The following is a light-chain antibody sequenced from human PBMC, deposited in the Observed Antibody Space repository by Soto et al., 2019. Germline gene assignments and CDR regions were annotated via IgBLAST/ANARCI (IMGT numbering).Light chain of an antibody. Sequence: QSALTQPPSVSGSPGQSVAISCTGTSSDVGSYNRVSWYQQPPGAAPKLMIYEVSNRPSGVPDRFSGSKSGNTASLTISGVQAEDEADYYCNSYTGSSTYVFVTGTKLTVL. CDR1: SSDVGSYNR. CDR3: NSYTGSSTYV. J-gene: IGLJ1*01. V-gene: IGLV2-18*02. CDR2: EVS.